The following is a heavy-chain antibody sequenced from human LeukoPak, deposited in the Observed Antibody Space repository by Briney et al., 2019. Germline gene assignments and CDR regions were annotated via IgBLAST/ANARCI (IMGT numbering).Heavy chain of an antibody. D-gene: IGHD3-10*01. J-gene: IGHJ4*02. Sequence: PSETLSLTCTVSGGSISSYYWSWIRQPPGKGLEWIGYIYYSGSTNYNPSLKSRVTISVDTSKNQFSLKLSSVTAADTAVYYCARFGAMVRGVMVFDYWGQGTLVTVSS. CDR2: IYYSGST. CDR1: GGSISSYY. CDR3: ARFGAMVRGVMVFDY. V-gene: IGHV4-59*08.